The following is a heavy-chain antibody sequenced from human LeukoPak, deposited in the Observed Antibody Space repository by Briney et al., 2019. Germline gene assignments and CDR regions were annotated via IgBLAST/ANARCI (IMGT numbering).Heavy chain of an antibody. V-gene: IGHV4-59*01. Sequence: SETLSLTCTVSGGSISSYYWSWIRQPPGKGLEWIGYIYYSGSTNYSPSLKSRVTISVDTSKNQFSLKLSSVTAADTAVYYCARDGALDYYYGMDVWGQGTTVTVSS. CDR2: IYYSGST. J-gene: IGHJ6*02. CDR3: ARDGALDYYYGMDV. CDR1: GGSISSYY. D-gene: IGHD4-17*01.